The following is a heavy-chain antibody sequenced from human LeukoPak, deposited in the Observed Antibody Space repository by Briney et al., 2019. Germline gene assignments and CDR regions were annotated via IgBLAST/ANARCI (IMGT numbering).Heavy chain of an antibody. CDR2: ISGRSTTI. V-gene: IGHV3-48*01. CDR3: AKDMVRGVPPLDAFDI. J-gene: IGHJ3*02. CDR1: GFTFSSYS. D-gene: IGHD3-10*01. Sequence: GGSLRLSCEASGFTFSSYSMNWVRQAPGKGLEWVSFISGRSTTIYYADSVKGRFTISRDNARNSLSLQMNSLRTEDTAVYYCAKDMVRGVPPLDAFDIWGQGTMVTVSS.